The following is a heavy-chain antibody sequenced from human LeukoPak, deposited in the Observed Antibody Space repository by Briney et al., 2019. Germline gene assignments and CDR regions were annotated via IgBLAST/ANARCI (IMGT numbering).Heavy chain of an antibody. V-gene: IGHV3-23*01. J-gene: IGHJ4*02. CDR2: ISGSGGST. CDR3: AKEAIVVVVAAPIDY. D-gene: IGHD2-15*01. Sequence: GGSLGLSCAASGFTFSSYAMSWVRQAPGKGLEWVSAISGSGGSTYYADSVKGRFTISRDNSKNTLYLQMSSLRAEDTAVYYCAKEAIVVVVAAPIDYWGQGTLVTVSS. CDR1: GFTFSSYA.